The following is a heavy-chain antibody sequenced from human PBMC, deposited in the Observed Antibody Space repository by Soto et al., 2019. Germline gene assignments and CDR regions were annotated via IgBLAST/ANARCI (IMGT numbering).Heavy chain of an antibody. D-gene: IGHD3-16*02. Sequence: SETLSLTCAVYGGSFSGYYWSWIRQPPGKGLEWIGEINHSGSTNYNPSLKSRVTISVDTSKNQFSLKLSSVTAADTAVYYCARGLVFCSGGSCYSGDYVWGSYRRSFDYWGQGTRVTVAS. CDR1: GGSFSGYY. CDR2: INHSGST. CDR3: ARGLVFCSGGSCYSGDYVWGSYRRSFDY. J-gene: IGHJ4*02. V-gene: IGHV4-34*01.